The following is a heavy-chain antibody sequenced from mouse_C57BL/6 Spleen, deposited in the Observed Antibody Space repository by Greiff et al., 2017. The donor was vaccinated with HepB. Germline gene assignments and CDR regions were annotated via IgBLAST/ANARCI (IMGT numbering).Heavy chain of an antibody. J-gene: IGHJ2*01. CDR1: GYAFTNYL. Sequence: VKLQQSGAELVRPGTSVKVSCKASGYAFTNYLIEWVKQRPGQGLEWIGVINPGSGGTNYNEKFKGKATLTADKSSSTAYMQLSSLTSEDSAVYFCARSGTTVVAPRWGQGTTLTVSS. CDR3: ARSGTTVVAPR. D-gene: IGHD1-1*01. V-gene: IGHV1-54*01. CDR2: INPGSGGT.